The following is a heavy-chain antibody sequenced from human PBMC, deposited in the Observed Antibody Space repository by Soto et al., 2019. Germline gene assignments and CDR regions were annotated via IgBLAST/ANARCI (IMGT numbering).Heavy chain of an antibody. CDR2: IWYDGSNK. J-gene: IGHJ4*02. CDR1: GFIFNNYA. V-gene: IGHV3-30*04. CDR3: ASQMMTSGSFDY. Sequence: QVQLVESGGGVVQPGGSLRLSCAASGFIFNNYAMHWVRQAPGKGLEWVAVIWYDGSNKYYADSVKGRFTISRDNSKNTRYLQMNSLRTEDTAVYDCASQMMTSGSFDYWGQGTLVTVSS. D-gene: IGHD3-3*01.